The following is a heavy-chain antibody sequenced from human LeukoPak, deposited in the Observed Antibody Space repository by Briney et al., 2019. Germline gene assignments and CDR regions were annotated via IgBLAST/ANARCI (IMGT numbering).Heavy chain of an antibody. V-gene: IGHV4-34*01. J-gene: IGHJ4*02. Sequence: PSETLSLTCAVYGGSFSGYYWSWIRQPPGKGLEWIGEINHSGSTNYNPSLKSRVTISVDTSKNQFSLKLSSVTAADTAVYYCARVSGIAAAGGGFDYWGQGTLVTVSS. D-gene: IGHD6-13*01. CDR1: GGSFSGYY. CDR2: INHSGST. CDR3: ARVSGIAAAGGGFDY.